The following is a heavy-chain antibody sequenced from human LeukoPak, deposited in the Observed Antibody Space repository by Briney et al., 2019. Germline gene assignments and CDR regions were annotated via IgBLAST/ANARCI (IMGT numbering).Heavy chain of an antibody. D-gene: IGHD3-22*01. CDR1: GFTFSSYS. J-gene: IGHJ4*02. CDR3: ARGLGYYYDSSGYQRAIDY. CDR2: ISSSSSYI. V-gene: IGHV3-21*01. Sequence: GGSLRLSCAASGFTFSSYSMNWVRQAPGKGLEWVSSISSSSSYIYYADSVKGRFTISRDNAKNSLYLQMNSLRAEDTAVYYCARGLGYYYDSSGYQRAIDYWGQGTLVTVSS.